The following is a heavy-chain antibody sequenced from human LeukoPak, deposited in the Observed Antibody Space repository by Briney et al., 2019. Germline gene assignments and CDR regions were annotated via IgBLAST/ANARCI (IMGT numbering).Heavy chain of an antibody. CDR3: ARRAGAYSHPYDY. CDR2: IYSDNT. Sequence: LSGGSLRVSCTVSGFTVSSNSMSWVRQAPGKGLEWVSFIYSDNTHYSDSVKGRFTISRDNSKNTLYLQMNSLRAEDTAVYYCARRAGAYSHPYDYWGQGTLVTVSS. V-gene: IGHV3-53*01. D-gene: IGHD4/OR15-4a*01. J-gene: IGHJ4*02. CDR1: GFTVSSNS.